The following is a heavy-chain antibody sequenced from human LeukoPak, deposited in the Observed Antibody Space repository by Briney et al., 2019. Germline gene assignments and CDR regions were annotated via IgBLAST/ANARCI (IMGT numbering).Heavy chain of an antibody. D-gene: IGHD2-15*01. CDR3: ATALGEYCSGGSCYSPDY. J-gene: IGHJ4*02. CDR1: GYTLTELS. Sequence: ASVKVSCKVSGYTLTELSMHWVRQAPGKGLEWMGGFDPEDGETIYAQKFQGRVTMTEDTSTDTAYMELSSLRSEDTAVYYCATALGEYCSGGSCYSPDYWGQGTLVTVSS. CDR2: FDPEDGET. V-gene: IGHV1-24*01.